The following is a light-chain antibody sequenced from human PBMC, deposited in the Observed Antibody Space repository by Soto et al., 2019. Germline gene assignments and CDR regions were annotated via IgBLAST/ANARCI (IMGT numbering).Light chain of an antibody. Sequence: SYELTQPPSVSGAPGQTATITCGGNNFGSKSVHWYQQKLGQAPVLVVYDDSGRPSGIPERLSGSKSENTATLTISRAEAGDEVDYYCQVWESSSDHVIFGGGTKLTVL. CDR3: QVWESSSDHVI. V-gene: IGLV3-21*02. CDR2: DDS. CDR1: NFGSKS. J-gene: IGLJ2*01.